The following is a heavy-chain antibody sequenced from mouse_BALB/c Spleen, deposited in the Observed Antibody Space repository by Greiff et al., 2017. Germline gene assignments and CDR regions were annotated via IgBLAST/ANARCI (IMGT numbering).Heavy chain of an antibody. D-gene: IGHD1-1*01. J-gene: IGHJ3*01. Sequence: VKLMESGPGLVQPSQSLSITCTVSGFSLTSYGVHWVRQPPGKGLEWLGVIWAGGSTNYNSALMSRLSISKDNSKSQVFLKMNSLQTDDTAMYYCARWYYGSSPWFAYWGQGTLVTVSA. CDR2: IWAGGST. CDR3: ARWYYGSSPWFAY. V-gene: IGHV2-9*02. CDR1: GFSLTSYG.